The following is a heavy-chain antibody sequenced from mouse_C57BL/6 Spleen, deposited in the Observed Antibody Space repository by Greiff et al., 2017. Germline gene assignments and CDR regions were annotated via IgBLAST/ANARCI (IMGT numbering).Heavy chain of an antibody. J-gene: IGHJ4*01. CDR2: IYPRSGNT. Sequence: QVQLQQSGAELARPGASVKLSCKASGYTFTSYGISWVKQRTGQGLEWIGEIYPRSGNTYYNEKFKGKATLTADKSSSTAYMELRSLTSEDSVVYFCAYSNPYAMDYWGQGTSVTVSS. D-gene: IGHD2-5*01. V-gene: IGHV1-81*01. CDR3: AYSNPYAMDY. CDR1: GYTFTSYG.